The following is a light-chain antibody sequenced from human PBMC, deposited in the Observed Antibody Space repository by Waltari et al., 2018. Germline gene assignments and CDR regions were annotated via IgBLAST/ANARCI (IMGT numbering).Light chain of an antibody. Sequence: SYVLTQPPSVSVAPGQTATITCGGSDIGSKSGHWYQQKAGQAPLLVIYNDADRPSGIPDRFSGSNSANTATLAISRVEAGDEADYYCHVWETSRDYQGFFGTGTKVTVL. J-gene: IGLJ1*01. CDR1: DIGSKS. CDR2: NDA. V-gene: IGLV3-21*02. CDR3: HVWETSRDYQGF.